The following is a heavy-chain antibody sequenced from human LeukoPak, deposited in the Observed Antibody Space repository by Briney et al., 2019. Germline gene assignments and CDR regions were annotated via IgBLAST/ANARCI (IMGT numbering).Heavy chain of an antibody. CDR3: ARHPFSDGFDL. J-gene: IGHJ3*01. CDR1: GGSISTFY. CDR2: IFHTGLS. V-gene: IGHV4-59*08. Sequence: SETLSLTCTVSGGSISTFYWSWLRQPPGKGLEWIGYIFHTGLSNHNPSLKGRVTISVDTSKNQFSLNLNSATAADTAMYYCARHPFSDGFDLWGQGTMVTVSS.